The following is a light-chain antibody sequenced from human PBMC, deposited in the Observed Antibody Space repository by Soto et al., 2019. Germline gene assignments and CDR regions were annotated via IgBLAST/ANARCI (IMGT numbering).Light chain of an antibody. CDR2: DAS. CDR1: QTVPSR. Sequence: EIVMTQSPATLSVSPGEGVTLSCRASQTVPSRIAWYQQKPGQAPRLLISDASNRATGIPARFSGSGSGTDFTLTISSLEPEDFAVYYCHQRQYWPPITFGQGTRLEIK. J-gene: IGKJ5*01. V-gene: IGKV3-11*01. CDR3: HQRQYWPPIT.